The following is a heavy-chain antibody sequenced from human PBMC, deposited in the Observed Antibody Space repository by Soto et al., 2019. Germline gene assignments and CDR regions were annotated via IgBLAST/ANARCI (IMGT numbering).Heavy chain of an antibody. V-gene: IGHV3-23*01. D-gene: IGHD6-19*01. CDR2: ISGSGGST. CDR1: GFTFSSYA. Sequence: PGGSLRLSCAASGFTFSSYAMSWVRQAPGKGLEWVSAISGSGGSTYYADSVKGRFTISRDNSKNTLYLQMNSLRAEDTAVYYCAKERHPLKWLVVRNYFDYWGQGTLVTVS. CDR3: AKERHPLKWLVVRNYFDY. J-gene: IGHJ4*02.